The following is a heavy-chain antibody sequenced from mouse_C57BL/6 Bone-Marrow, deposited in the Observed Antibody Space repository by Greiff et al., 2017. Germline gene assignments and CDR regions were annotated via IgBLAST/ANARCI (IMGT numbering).Heavy chain of an antibody. Sequence: EVKLMESGGDLVKPGGSLKLSCAASGFTFSSYGMSWVRQTPDKRLEWVATISSGGSYTYYPDSVKVRFTISRDNAKNTLYLQMSSLKSADTDICYCAGLQYIDYWGQGTTLTVSS. V-gene: IGHV5-6*01. CDR2: ISSGGSYT. CDR3: AGLQYIDY. CDR1: GFTFSSYG. J-gene: IGHJ2*01.